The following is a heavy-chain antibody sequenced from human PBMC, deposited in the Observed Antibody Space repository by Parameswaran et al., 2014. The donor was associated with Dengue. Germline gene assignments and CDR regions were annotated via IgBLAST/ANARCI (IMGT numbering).Heavy chain of an antibody. D-gene: IGHD4-17*01. V-gene: IGHV3-53*01. CDR2: IYSGGST. Sequence: VRQMPGKGLEWVSVIYSGGSTYYADSVKGRFTISRDNSKNTLYLQMNSLRAEDTAVYYCASATTVTTTPNYYYYMDVWGKGTTVTVSS. CDR3: ASATTVTTTPNYYYYMDV. J-gene: IGHJ6*03.